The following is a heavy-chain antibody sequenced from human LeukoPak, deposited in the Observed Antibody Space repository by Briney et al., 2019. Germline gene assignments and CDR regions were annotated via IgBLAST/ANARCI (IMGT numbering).Heavy chain of an antibody. Sequence: IPSETLSLTCTVSGGSISSYYWSWIRQPAGKGLEWIGRIYTSGSTNYNPSLKSRVTISVDTSKNQFSLKLSSVTAADTAVYYCARVDTAMVDPSAFDIWGQGTMVTVSS. CDR3: ARVDTAMVDPSAFDI. J-gene: IGHJ3*02. CDR1: GGSISSYY. D-gene: IGHD5-18*01. V-gene: IGHV4-4*07. CDR2: IYTSGST.